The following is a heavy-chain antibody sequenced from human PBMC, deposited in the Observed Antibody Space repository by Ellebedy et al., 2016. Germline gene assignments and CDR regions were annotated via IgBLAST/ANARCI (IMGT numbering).Heavy chain of an antibody. CDR1: GGSVNSVSSGTYY. J-gene: IGHJ6*02. Sequence: SETLSLTXTVSGGSVNSVSSGTYYWTWIRQPPGKGLEWIGSILYSGSTNYNPSLRSRVTISLDTSKNKFSLQLSSVTAADTAVYYCARDWDYVWGSHHPSPYGMDVWGQGTTVTVSS. D-gene: IGHD3-16*02. CDR2: ILYSGST. CDR3: ARDWDYVWGSHHPSPYGMDV. V-gene: IGHV4-61*01.